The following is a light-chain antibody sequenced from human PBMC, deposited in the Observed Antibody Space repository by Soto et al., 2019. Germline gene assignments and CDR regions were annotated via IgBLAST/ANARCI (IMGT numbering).Light chain of an antibody. V-gene: IGKV3-20*01. CDR1: QSVDSTF. Sequence: EIVLTQSPGSLSLSPGERATLSCRASQSVDSTFFAWYQKKPGQAPRLLIYGASKRATGVPDRFSGSGSGTDFTLTISRPEPEDFAVYYCQQYMSSVTFGQGTKVEI. J-gene: IGKJ1*01. CDR3: QQYMSSVT. CDR2: GAS.